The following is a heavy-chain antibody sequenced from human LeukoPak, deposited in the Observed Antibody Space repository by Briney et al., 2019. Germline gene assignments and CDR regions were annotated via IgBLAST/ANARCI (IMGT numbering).Heavy chain of an antibody. CDR2: IYYSGST. Sequence: ASETLSLTCTVFGGSISSYYWSWIRQPPGKGLEWIGYIYYSGSTNYNPSLKSRVTISVDTSKNQFSLKLSSVTAADTAVYYCGRGDSSSWMYYFDYWGQGTLVTVSS. V-gene: IGHV4-59*08. J-gene: IGHJ4*02. D-gene: IGHD6-13*01. CDR3: GRGDSSSWMYYFDY. CDR1: GGSISSYY.